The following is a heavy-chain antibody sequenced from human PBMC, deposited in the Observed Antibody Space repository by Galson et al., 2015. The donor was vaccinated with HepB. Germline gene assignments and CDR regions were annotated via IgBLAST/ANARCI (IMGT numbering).Heavy chain of an antibody. CDR2: ISNIDENV. Sequence: SLRLSCAVSGFGFSSFEMNWVRQAPGKGPEWVAHISNIDENVYYAESAKGRFTISRDNAKNSMYLQMDSLRAEDTAFYFCARERSWGSSFDYWGQGTLVTVSS. D-gene: IGHD3-16*01. V-gene: IGHV3-48*03. CDR3: ARERSWGSSFDY. J-gene: IGHJ4*02. CDR1: GFGFSSFE.